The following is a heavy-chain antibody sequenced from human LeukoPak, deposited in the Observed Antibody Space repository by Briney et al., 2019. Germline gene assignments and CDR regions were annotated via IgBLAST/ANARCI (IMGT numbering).Heavy chain of an antibody. D-gene: IGHD1-1*01. CDR2: INHSGST. CDR3: ARGGRLGRYYYYYYMDV. J-gene: IGHJ6*03. CDR1: GGSFSGYY. Sequence: PSETLSLTCAVYGGSFSGYYWSWIRQPPGKGLEWIGEINHSGSTNYNPSLKSRVTISVDTSKNQFSLKLSSVTAADTAVYYCARGGRLGRYYYYYYMDVWGKGTTVTVS. V-gene: IGHV4-34*01.